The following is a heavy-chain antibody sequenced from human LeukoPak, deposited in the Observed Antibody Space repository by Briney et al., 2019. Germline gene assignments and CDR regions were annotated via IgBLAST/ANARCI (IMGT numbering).Heavy chain of an antibody. CDR3: ARGKTTVTTRRNWFDP. J-gene: IGHJ5*02. V-gene: IGHV4-34*01. D-gene: IGHD4-17*01. CDR2: INHSGST. CDR1: GGSFSGYY. Sequence: PSETLSLTCAVCGGSFSGYYWSWIRLPPGKGLEWIGEINHSGSTNYNPSLKSRVTISVDTSKNQFSLKLSSVTAADTAVYYCARGKTTVTTRRNWFDPWGQGTLVTVSS.